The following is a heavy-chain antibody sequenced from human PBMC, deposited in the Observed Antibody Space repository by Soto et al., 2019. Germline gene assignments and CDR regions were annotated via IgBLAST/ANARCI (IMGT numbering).Heavy chain of an antibody. Sequence: GGSLRLSCAASGFTFSSYAMSWVRQAPGKGLEWVSAISGSGGSTYYADSVKGRFTISRDNSKNTLYLQMNSLRAEDTAVYYCAKSPGMYYYDSSGYYHYDYWGQGNLVTVSS. CDR2: ISGSGGST. V-gene: IGHV3-23*01. D-gene: IGHD3-22*01. J-gene: IGHJ4*02. CDR3: AKSPGMYYYDSSGYYHYDY. CDR1: GFTFSSYA.